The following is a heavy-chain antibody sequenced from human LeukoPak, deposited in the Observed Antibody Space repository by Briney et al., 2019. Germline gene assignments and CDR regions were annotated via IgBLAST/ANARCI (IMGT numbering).Heavy chain of an antibody. CDR3: ARHRTDILTGYYPQGVDY. D-gene: IGHD3-9*01. V-gene: IGHV5-51*01. J-gene: IGHJ4*02. CDR2: IYPGDSDT. Sequence: GESLKISCKGSGYSFTSYWIGWVRQTPGKGLEWMGIIYPGDSDTRYSPSFQGQVTISADKSISTAYLQWSSLKASDTAMYYCARHRTDILTGYYPQGVDYWGQGTLVTVSS. CDR1: GYSFTSYW.